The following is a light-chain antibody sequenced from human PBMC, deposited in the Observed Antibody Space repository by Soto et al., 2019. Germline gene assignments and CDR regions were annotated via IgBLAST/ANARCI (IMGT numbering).Light chain of an antibody. CDR3: QQSYSTPFT. CDR1: QSISSY. V-gene: IGKV1-39*01. CDR2: AAS. Sequence: DIQMTQSPSSLSASVGDRVTITCRASQSISSYLHLYQQKPGKAPKLLIYAASSLQSGVPSRFSGSGSGTVFTLIISSLQPEDFATYYCQQSYSTPFTFGPGTKVDIK. J-gene: IGKJ3*01.